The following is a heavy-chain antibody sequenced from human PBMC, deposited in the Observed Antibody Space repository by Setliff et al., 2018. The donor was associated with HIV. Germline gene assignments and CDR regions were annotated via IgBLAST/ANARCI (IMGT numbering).Heavy chain of an antibody. V-gene: IGHV4-39*01. CDR2: IYNSGGT. Sequence: SETLSLTCTVSGGSISSGGYYWSWIRQHPGKGLEWIGYIYNSGGTYYNPSLRSRVSISVDTSRNQFSLRLTSVTAADTSVYYCARDSTMIREGTDPWGQGTLVTVSS. CDR1: GGSISSGGYY. D-gene: IGHD5-18*01. J-gene: IGHJ5*02. CDR3: ARDSTMIREGTDP.